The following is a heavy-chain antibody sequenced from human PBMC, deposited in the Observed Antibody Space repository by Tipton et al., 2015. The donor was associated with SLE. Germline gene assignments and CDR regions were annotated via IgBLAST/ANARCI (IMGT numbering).Heavy chain of an antibody. V-gene: IGHV4-39*07. D-gene: IGHD3-10*01. CDR2: FFYSESTY. CDR3: ARPVRFGTYLDY. Sequence: SCTVSGGSITSSSYYWGWIRQPPGKGLEWIGSFFYSESTYYYNPSLKSRITMFLDTSKNHFSLRLTSVTAADTAVYFCARPVRFGTYLDYWGQGTLVTVSS. J-gene: IGHJ4*02. CDR1: GGSITSSSYY.